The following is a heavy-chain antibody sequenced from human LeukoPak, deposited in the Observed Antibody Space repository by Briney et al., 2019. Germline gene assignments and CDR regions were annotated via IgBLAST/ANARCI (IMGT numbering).Heavy chain of an antibody. Sequence: PGGSLRLSCSASGFTFSNYAMHWVRQAPGKGLEWVAVISYDGSNKYYADSVKGRFTISRDNSKNTLYLQMNSLRAEDTAVYYCARAVKTTAGDYFDYWGQGTLVTVSS. CDR1: GFTFSNYA. D-gene: IGHD4-17*01. CDR3: ARAVKTTAGDYFDY. V-gene: IGHV3-30-3*01. J-gene: IGHJ4*02. CDR2: ISYDGSNK.